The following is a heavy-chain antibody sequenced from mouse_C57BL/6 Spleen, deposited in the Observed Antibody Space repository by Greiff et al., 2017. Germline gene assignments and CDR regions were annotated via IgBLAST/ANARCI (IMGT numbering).Heavy chain of an antibody. D-gene: IGHD1-1*01. J-gene: IGHJ1*03. V-gene: IGHV1-81*01. CDR3: AREGSNYGRDLVWYFDD. Sequence: VQRVESGAELARPGASVKLSCTASGYTFTSYGISWVKQRTGQGLEWIGEIYPRSGNTYYTEKFKGKTTLTADKSSSTAYLELRSLTSEDSAVYVCAREGSNYGRDLVWYFDDWGTGTTVTVSS. CDR2: IYPRSGNT. CDR1: GYTFTSYG.